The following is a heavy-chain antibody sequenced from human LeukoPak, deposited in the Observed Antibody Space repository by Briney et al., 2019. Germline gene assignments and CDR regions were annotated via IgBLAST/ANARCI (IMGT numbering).Heavy chain of an antibody. Sequence: SETLSLTCTVSGGSISSYYWSWIRQPPGKGLVWIGYIYYSGSTNYNPSLKSRVTISVDTSKNQFSLKLSSVTAADTAVYYCARDLLRFGGYAFDIWGQGTMVTVSS. D-gene: IGHD3-10*01. CDR3: ARDLLRFGGYAFDI. CDR2: IYYSGST. J-gene: IGHJ3*02. V-gene: IGHV4-59*01. CDR1: GGSISSYY.